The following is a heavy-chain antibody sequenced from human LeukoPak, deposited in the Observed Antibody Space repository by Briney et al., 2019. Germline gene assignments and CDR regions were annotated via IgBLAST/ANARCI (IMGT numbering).Heavy chain of an antibody. Sequence: EASVKVSCKASGYTFTSYAMHWVRQAPGQRLEWMGWINAGNGNTKYSQKFQGRVTITRDTSASTAYMELSSLRSEDTAVYYCARDAVDILLYNWFDPWGQGTLVTVSS. CDR3: ARDAVDILLYNWFDP. D-gene: IGHD3-9*01. CDR1: GYTFTSYA. CDR2: INAGNGNT. J-gene: IGHJ5*02. V-gene: IGHV1-3*01.